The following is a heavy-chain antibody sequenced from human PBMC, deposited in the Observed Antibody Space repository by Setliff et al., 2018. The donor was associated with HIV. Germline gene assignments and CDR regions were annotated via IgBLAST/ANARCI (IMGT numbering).Heavy chain of an antibody. CDR1: GGAFTSYA. V-gene: IGHV1-69*04. CDR3: APDFGDNWFDP. CDR2: IIPVDHTT. D-gene: IGHD4-17*01. J-gene: IGHJ5*02. Sequence: VASVKVSCKASGGAFTSYAFSWVRQAPGQGLEWIGRIIPVDHTTDYAPQFQGRVTITADKSTSTVYMDLSNLRSDDTATYYCAPDFGDNWFDPWGQGTLVTVSS.